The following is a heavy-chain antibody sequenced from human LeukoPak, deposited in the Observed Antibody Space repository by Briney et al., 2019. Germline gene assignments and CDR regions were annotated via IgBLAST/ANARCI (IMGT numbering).Heavy chain of an antibody. CDR2: ISSSGSTI. J-gene: IGHJ4*02. CDR1: GFTFSSYE. CDR3: ASNSLYSSSWYHPSGY. V-gene: IGHV3-48*03. D-gene: IGHD6-13*01. Sequence: GGSLRLSCAASGFTFSSYEMNWVRQAPGKGLEWVSYISSSGSTIYYADSVKGRFTISRDNAKNSLYLQMNSLRAEDTAVYYCASNSLYSSSWYHPSGYWGQGTLVTVSS.